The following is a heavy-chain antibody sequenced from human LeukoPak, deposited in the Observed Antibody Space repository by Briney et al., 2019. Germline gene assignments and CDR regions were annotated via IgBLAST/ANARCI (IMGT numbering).Heavy chain of an antibody. CDR2: IYYSGST. CDR3: ARDLKGYSDY. D-gene: IGHD5-24*01. Sequence: PSETLSLTCTVSGGSISGYHWSWIRQPPGKGLEWIGYIYYSGSTNYNPSLKSRVTISVDTSKNHFSLKLSSVTAADTAVYYCARDLKGYSDYWGQGTLVTVSS. J-gene: IGHJ4*02. V-gene: IGHV4-59*12. CDR1: GGSISGYH.